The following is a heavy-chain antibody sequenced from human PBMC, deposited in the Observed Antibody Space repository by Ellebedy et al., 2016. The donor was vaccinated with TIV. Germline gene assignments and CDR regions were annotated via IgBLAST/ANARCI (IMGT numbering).Heavy chain of an antibody. D-gene: IGHD2-2*01. V-gene: IGHV1-46*01. Sequence: ASVKVSXXASGYTFTSYYMHWVRQAPGQGLEWMGIINPSGGSTSYAQKFQGRVTMTRDTSTSTVYMELSSLRSEDTAMYYCGLNCSSTSCYAGPPYYFDYWGQGTLVTVSS. CDR1: GYTFTSYY. CDR3: GLNCSSTSCYAGPPYYFDY. J-gene: IGHJ4*02. CDR2: INPSGGST.